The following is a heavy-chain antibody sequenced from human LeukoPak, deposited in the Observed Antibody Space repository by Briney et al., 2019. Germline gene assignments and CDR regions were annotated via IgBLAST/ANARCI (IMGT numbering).Heavy chain of an antibody. D-gene: IGHD4-23*01. V-gene: IGHV4-34*01. CDR2: VNHSGST. J-gene: IGHJ4*02. CDR1: GGSISSYY. CDR3: ARKLRWSRDFDY. Sequence: ASETLSLTCTVSGGSISSYYWSWIRQPPGKGLEWIGEVNHSGSTNYNPSLKSRVTISVDTSKNQFSLKLSSVTAADTAVYYCARKLRWSRDFDYWGQGTLVTVSS.